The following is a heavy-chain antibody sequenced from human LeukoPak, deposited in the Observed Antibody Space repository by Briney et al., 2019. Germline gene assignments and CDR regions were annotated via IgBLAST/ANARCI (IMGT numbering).Heavy chain of an antibody. J-gene: IGHJ4*02. Sequence: SVKVSCKASGGTFSSYAISWGRQAPGQGLEWMGGIIPIFGTANYAQKFQGRVTITTDESTSTAYMELSSLRSEDTAVYYCASSIYRVDTTWVGYYWGQGTLVTVSS. V-gene: IGHV1-69*05. D-gene: IGHD5-18*01. CDR3: ASSIYRVDTTWVGYY. CDR2: IIPIFGTA. CDR1: GGTFSSYA.